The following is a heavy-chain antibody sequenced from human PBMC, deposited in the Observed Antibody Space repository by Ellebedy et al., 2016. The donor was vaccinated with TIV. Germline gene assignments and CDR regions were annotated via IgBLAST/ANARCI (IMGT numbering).Heavy chain of an antibody. CDR1: GFTFSDYY. CDR2: ISSSGSTI. J-gene: IGHJ6*02. D-gene: IGHD6-13*01. V-gene: IGHV3-11*01. Sequence: GGSLRLXCAASGFTFSDYYMSWIRQAPGKGLEWVSYISSSGSTIYYADSVKGRFTISRDNAKNSLYLQMNSLRAEDTAVYYCASSPEGSSSWYVLFSYYYGMDVWGQGTTVTVSS. CDR3: ASSPEGSSSWYVLFSYYYGMDV.